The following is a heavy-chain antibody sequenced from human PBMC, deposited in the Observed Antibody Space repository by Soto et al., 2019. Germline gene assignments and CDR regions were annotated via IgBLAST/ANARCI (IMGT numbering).Heavy chain of an antibody. J-gene: IGHJ6*02. CDR1: GGTFSSYA. D-gene: IGHD6-19*01. CDR3: ARFRAAVAGTGRYYYYGTDV. Sequence: SVKVSCKASGGTFSSYAISWVRQAPGQGLEWMGGIIPIFGTANYAQKFQGRVTITADESTSTAYMELSSLRSEDTAVYYCARFRAAVAGTGRYYYYGTDVWGQGTTVTVSS. CDR2: IIPIFGTA. V-gene: IGHV1-69*13.